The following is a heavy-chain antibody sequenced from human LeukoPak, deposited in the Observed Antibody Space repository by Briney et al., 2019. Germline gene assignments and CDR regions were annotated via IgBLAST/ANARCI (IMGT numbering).Heavy chain of an antibody. Sequence: SETLSLTSAVYGGSFSGYYWSWIRQPPGKGLEWIGEINHSGSTNYNPSLKSRVTISVDTSKNQFSLKLSSVTAADTAVYYCASVARGYFDYWGQGTLVTVSS. CDR1: GGSFSGYY. D-gene: IGHD2-15*01. J-gene: IGHJ4*02. V-gene: IGHV4-34*01. CDR3: ASVARGYFDY. CDR2: INHSGST.